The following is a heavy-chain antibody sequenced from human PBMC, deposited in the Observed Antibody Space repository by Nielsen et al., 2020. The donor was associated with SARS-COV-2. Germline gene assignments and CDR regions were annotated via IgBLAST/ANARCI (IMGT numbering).Heavy chain of an antibody. CDR2: ISWNSGNI. Sequence: SLKISCAASGFTFDDYAMHWVRQAPGKGLEWVSGISWNSGNIGYADSVKGRFTISRDNAKNSLYLQMNSLRAEDTALYYCARASDTAFDYWGQGTLVTVSS. V-gene: IGHV3-9*01. CDR3: ARASDTAFDY. J-gene: IGHJ4*02. CDR1: GFTFDDYA.